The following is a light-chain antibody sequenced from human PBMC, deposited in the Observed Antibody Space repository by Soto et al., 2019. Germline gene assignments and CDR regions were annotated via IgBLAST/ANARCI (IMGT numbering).Light chain of an antibody. V-gene: IGKV3D-20*02. J-gene: IGKJ1*01. Sequence: EIVLTQSPGTLSLSPGGRANLSRRASQTVSTNYLAWYQQKPGQAPRLLIYGASKRATGIPDRFSGSGSGTDFTLTISSLEPEDFAVYYCQQRTKWRTFGQGTKVDIK. CDR2: GAS. CDR1: QTVSTNY. CDR3: QQRTKWRT.